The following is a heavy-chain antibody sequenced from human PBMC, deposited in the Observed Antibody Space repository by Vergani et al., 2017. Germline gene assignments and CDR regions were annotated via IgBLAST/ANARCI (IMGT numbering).Heavy chain of an antibody. CDR3: ARREDQLVRSWFDP. J-gene: IGHJ5*02. V-gene: IGHV4-39*07. CDR1: GGSISSSSYY. Sequence: QLQLQESGPGLVKPSETLSLTCTVSGGSISSSSYYWGWIRQPPGKGLEWIGSIYYSGSTYYNPSLKSRVTISVDTSKNQFSLKLSSVTAADTAVYYCARREDQLVRSWFDPWGQGTLVTVSS. D-gene: IGHD6-13*01. CDR2: IYYSGST.